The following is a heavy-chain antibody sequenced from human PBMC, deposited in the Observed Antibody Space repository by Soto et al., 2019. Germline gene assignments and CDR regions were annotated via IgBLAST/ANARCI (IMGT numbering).Heavy chain of an antibody. Sequence: QLQLVQSGAEVKKPGASVKVSCRASGYTFTRYGISWVRQAPGQGLEWMGWITPHNGNTNHTQKFQGRVALTADTSPSTAYLELRSPRSDHTAVYYRARDSQLANWGQGTLVSVSS. V-gene: IGHV1-18*01. CDR2: ITPHNGNT. CDR3: ARDSQLAN. J-gene: IGHJ4*02. CDR1: GYTFTRYG.